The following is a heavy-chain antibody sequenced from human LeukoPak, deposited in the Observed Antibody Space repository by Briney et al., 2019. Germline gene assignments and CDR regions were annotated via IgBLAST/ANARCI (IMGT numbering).Heavy chain of an antibody. V-gene: IGHV3-7*01. CDR3: AKYYGYNLDY. J-gene: IGHJ4*02. D-gene: IGHD3-10*01. Sequence: GGSLRLSCVVSGFTFSNYWMSWVRQAPGKGLEWVANIKLDGSETYYVDSMKGRFTISRDNAKNSLYLQMNSLRAEDTAVYYCAKYYGYNLDYWGQGTLVTVSS. CDR1: GFTFSNYW. CDR2: IKLDGSET.